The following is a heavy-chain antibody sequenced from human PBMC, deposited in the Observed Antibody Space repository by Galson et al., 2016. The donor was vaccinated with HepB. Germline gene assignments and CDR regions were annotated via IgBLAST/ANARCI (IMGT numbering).Heavy chain of an antibody. J-gene: IGHJ4*02. CDR3: ALRFDWLPSETGY. V-gene: IGHV3-23*01. D-gene: IGHD3-9*01. Sequence: LRLSCAASGFTFTNYAMDWVRQAPGKGLEWVSAIIGSGGSSFYADSVRGRFTISRDNSKNTLYLQMNSLRAEDTAVYYCALRFDWLPSETGYWGQETLVTVSS. CDR1: GFTFTNYA. CDR2: IIGSGGSS.